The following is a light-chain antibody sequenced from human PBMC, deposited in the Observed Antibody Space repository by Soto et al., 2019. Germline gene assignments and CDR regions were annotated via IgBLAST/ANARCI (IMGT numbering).Light chain of an antibody. CDR3: SSKRDSSTLFV. V-gene: IGLV2-14*01. J-gene: IGLJ1*01. CDR2: EVT. CDR1: SSDVGAYNY. Sequence: QSVLTQPASVSVSPGQSSTISCTGTSSDVGAYNYVSWYQHHPGKVPKLLIYEVTNRPSGVSDRFSGAKSGNTASLTISGLQAEDEADYYCSSKRDSSTLFVFGTGTKLTVL.